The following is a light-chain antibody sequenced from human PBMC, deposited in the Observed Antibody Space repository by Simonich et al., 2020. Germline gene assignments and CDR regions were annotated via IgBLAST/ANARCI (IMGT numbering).Light chain of an antibody. Sequence: DIVMTQSPFSLPVTPGEPASISCRSSQSLLHSNGYNSLDWYLQKPGQSPQLLIYLGSNRASGVPDRFSGSGSGTDFTLKISRVEAEDVGVYYCMQALQTPWTFGQGTKVEIK. V-gene: IGKV2-28*01. J-gene: IGKJ1*01. CDR1: QSLLHSNGYNS. CDR2: LGS. CDR3: MQALQTPWT.